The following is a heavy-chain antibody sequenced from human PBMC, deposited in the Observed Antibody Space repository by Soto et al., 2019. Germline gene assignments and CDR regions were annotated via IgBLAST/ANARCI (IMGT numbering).Heavy chain of an antibody. CDR2: INHSGST. Sequence: PSETLSLTCAVSGGSFSGYYWSWIRQPPGKGLEWIGEINHSGSTNYNPSLKSRVTISVDTSKNQFSLKLSSVTAADTAVYYCARGLGGNSYGSYWGQGTLVTVSS. CDR3: ARGLGGNSYGSY. J-gene: IGHJ4*02. CDR1: GGSFSGYY. D-gene: IGHD5-18*01. V-gene: IGHV4-34*01.